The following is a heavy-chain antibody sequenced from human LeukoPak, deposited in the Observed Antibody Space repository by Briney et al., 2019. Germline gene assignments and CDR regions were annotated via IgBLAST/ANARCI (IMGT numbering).Heavy chain of an antibody. V-gene: IGHV3-23*01. CDR1: GFTFSSYA. J-gene: IGHJ6*02. D-gene: IGHD6-13*01. Sequence: GGSLRLSCAASGFTFSSYAMSWVRQAPGKGLEWVSAISGSGGSTYYADSVKGRFTISRDNSKNTLYLQMNSLRAEDTAVYYCATTRGYSSSWYTQTYGMDVWGQGTTVTVSS. CDR2: ISGSGGST. CDR3: ATTRGYSSSWYTQTYGMDV.